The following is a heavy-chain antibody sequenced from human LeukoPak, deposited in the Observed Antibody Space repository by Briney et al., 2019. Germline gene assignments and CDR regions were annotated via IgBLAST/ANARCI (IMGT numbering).Heavy chain of an antibody. Sequence: SQTLSLTCTVSGGSISSGYYWGWIRQPPGKGLEWIGSIYHSGSTYYNPSLKSRVTISVDTSKNQFSLKLSSVTAADTAVYYCARVQEWLATDFDYWGQGTLVTVSS. CDR2: IYHSGST. J-gene: IGHJ4*02. CDR3: ARVQEWLATDFDY. CDR1: GGSISSGYY. V-gene: IGHV4-38-2*02. D-gene: IGHD6-19*01.